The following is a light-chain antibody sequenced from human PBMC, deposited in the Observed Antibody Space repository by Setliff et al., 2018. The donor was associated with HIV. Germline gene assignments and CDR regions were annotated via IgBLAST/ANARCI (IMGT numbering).Light chain of an antibody. CDR2: GVR. CDR1: INNIGSYNR. J-gene: IGLJ1*01. Sequence: QSALAQPPSVSGSPGQSIIISCTGTINNIGSYNRVSWYQQRPGTAPKLMIYGVRNRPSGVSDRFSGSKSGNTASLSISGLQAEDEADYYCSSYTSSSPPYVFGSGTKVTVL. CDR3: SSYTSSSPPYV. V-gene: IGLV2-14*02.